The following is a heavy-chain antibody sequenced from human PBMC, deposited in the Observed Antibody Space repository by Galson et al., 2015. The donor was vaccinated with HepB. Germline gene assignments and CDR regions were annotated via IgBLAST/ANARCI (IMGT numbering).Heavy chain of an antibody. CDR1: GFTFSSYS. V-gene: IGHV3-21*01. J-gene: IGHJ3*02. CDR3: ARDPTIFGVVIIRGEGAFDI. CDR2: ISSSSSYI. Sequence: SLRLSCAASGFTFSSYSMSWVRQAPGKGLEWVSSISSSSSYIYYADSVKGRFTISRDNAKNSLYLQMNSLRAEDTAVYYCARDPTIFGVVIIRGEGAFDIWGQGTMVTVSS. D-gene: IGHD3-3*01.